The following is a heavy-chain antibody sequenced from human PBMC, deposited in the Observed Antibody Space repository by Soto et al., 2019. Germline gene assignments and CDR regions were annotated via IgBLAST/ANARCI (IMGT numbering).Heavy chain of an antibody. V-gene: IGHV3-33*01. CDR3: TRGGQFGSRIYFDY. CDR1: GFTFSSYG. CDR2: IWYDESNK. J-gene: IGHJ4*02. Sequence: GGSLRLSCAASGFTFSSYGMHWVRQAPGKGLEWVAVIWYDESNKYYADSVKGRFTISRDNSKNTLYLQMNSLRAEDTAVYYCTRGGQFGSRIYFDYWGQGTLVTVSS. D-gene: IGHD3-10*01.